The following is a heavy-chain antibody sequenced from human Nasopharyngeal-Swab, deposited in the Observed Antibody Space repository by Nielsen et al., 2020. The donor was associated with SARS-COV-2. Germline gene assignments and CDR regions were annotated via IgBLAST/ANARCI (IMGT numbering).Heavy chain of an antibody. Sequence: SETLSLTCTVPGASISSYYWSWIRQPPGKGLEWIGYIYYSGSTNYNPSLKSRVTISVDTSKDQFSLKLSSVTAADTAVYYCARVGTYYYDSSGYYPTPSFDYWGQGTLVTVSS. V-gene: IGHV4-59*01. D-gene: IGHD3-22*01. CDR3: ARVGTYYYDSSGYYPTPSFDY. CDR1: GASISSYY. J-gene: IGHJ4*02. CDR2: IYYSGST.